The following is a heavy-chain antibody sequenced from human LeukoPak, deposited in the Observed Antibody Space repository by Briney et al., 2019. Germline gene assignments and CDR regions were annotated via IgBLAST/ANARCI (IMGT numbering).Heavy chain of an antibody. CDR3: ARDDSSGYENWFDP. Sequence: SETLSLTCAVYGGSFSGYYWSWIRQPPGKGLEWIGEINHSGSTNYNPSLKSRVTISVDTSKNQFSLKLSSVTAADTAVYYCARDDSSGYENWFDPWGQGTLVTVSS. CDR1: GGSFSGYY. V-gene: IGHV4-34*01. D-gene: IGHD3-22*01. CDR2: INHSGST. J-gene: IGHJ5*02.